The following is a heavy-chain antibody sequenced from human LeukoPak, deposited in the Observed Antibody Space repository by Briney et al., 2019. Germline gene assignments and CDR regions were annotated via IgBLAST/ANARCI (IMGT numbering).Heavy chain of an antibody. J-gene: IGHJ5*02. V-gene: IGHV1-18*04. D-gene: IGHD2-15*01. CDR2: ISIYNGNT. CDR3: ARGPSRGGPFDP. Sequence: ASVKVSCKASGYTFTSYGISWVRQAPGQGLEWMGWISIYNGNTNYAEKIQGRVTMTTDTSTNTAFMELRSLRSDDTAVYYCARGPSRGGPFDPWGQGTLVTVSS. CDR1: GYTFTSYG.